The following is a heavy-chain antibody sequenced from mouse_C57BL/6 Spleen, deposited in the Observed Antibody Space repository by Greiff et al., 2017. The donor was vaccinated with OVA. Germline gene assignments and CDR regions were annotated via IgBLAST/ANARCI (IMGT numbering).Heavy chain of an antibody. Sequence: QVQLQQSGAELMKPGASVKLSCKATGYTFTGYWIEWVKQRPGHGLEWIGEILPGSGSTNYNEKFKGKATFTADTSSNTAYMHLSSHTTEDSAIYCSAHKNVPHYYSMDYWGQGTSVTVSS. CDR2: ILPGSGST. D-gene: IGHD5-1*01. V-gene: IGHV1-9*01. CDR1: GYTFTGYW. J-gene: IGHJ4*01. CDR3: AHKNVPHYYSMDY.